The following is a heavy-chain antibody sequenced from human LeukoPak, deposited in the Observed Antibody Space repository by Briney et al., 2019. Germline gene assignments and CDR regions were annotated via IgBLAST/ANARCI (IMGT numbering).Heavy chain of an antibody. V-gene: IGHV3-48*03. CDR3: ATVVPAQYYYYYMDV. CDR2: ISSSGSTI. J-gene: IGHJ6*03. Sequence: PGGSLRLSCTASGFTFSSYEMNWVRQAPGKGLEWVSYISSSGSTIYYADSVKGRFTISRDNAKNSLYLQMNSLRAEDTAVYYCATVVPAQYYYYYMDVWGKGTTVTGSS. CDR1: GFTFSSYE. D-gene: IGHD2-2*01.